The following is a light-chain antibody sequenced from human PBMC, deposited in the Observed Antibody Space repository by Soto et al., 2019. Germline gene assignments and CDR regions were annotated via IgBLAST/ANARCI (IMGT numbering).Light chain of an antibody. V-gene: IGLV2-14*03. J-gene: IGLJ3*02. CDR1: VSDVGGYVH. Sequence: QSALTQPASVSGSPGQSITISGTGTVSDVGGYVHFSWYQQHPGKAPKLIIYDVTVRPSGISPRFSGSKSDNTASLAVSGLQPEDEADYYCSSYTNKDTLLFGGGTKVTVL. CDR3: SSYTNKDTLL. CDR2: DVT.